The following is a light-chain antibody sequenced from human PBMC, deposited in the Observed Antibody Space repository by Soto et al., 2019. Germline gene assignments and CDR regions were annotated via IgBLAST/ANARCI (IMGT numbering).Light chain of an antibody. CDR3: ATWDVSLNGVI. Sequence: QSVLTQPPSASATPGQRVTISCSGSSSNIGSHAVNWHQQLPGTAPKLLIFSNDQRPSGVPDRFSGSKSGTSASLAISGLQSDDEGDYYCATWDVSLNGVIFGGGTKLTVL. J-gene: IGLJ2*01. CDR2: SND. V-gene: IGLV1-44*01. CDR1: SSNIGSHA.